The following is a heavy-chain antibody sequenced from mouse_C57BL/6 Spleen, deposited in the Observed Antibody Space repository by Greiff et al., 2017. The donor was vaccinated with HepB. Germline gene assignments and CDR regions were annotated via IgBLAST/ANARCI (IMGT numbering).Heavy chain of an antibody. V-gene: IGHV1-26*01. CDR3: ARSSYSNYEGYYYAMDY. D-gene: IGHD2-5*01. CDR2: INPNNGGT. Sequence: EVQLQQSGPELVKPGASVKISCKASGYTFTDYYMNWVKQSHGKSLEWIGDINPNNGGTSYNQKFKGKATLTVDKSSSTAYMELRSLTSEDSAVYYCARSSYSNYEGYYYAMDYWGQGTSVTVSS. CDR1: GYTFTDYY. J-gene: IGHJ4*01.